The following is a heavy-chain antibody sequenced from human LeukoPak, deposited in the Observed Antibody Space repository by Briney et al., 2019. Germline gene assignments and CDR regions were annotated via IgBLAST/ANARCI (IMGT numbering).Heavy chain of an antibody. J-gene: IGHJ4*02. CDR1: GFSLRTTGVC. CDR2: IFRYDAK. V-gene: IGHV2-5*01. Sequence: ESGPTLVNPTQTLTLTCTFSGFSLRTTGVCVGWIRQPPGKALEWLAIIFRYDAKRYRPSLKSRVTITEDTSKNQVVLTMTNMDSVDTATYYCAYRTYGGKIEDWGQGTLVTVSS. D-gene: IGHD4-23*01. CDR3: AYRTYGGKIED.